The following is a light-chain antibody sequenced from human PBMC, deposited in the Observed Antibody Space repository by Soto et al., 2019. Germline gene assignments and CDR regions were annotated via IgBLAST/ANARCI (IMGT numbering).Light chain of an antibody. CDR2: GAS. CDR3: QQYGSSPTWT. CDR1: QSVSSSH. V-gene: IGKV3-20*01. J-gene: IGKJ1*01. Sequence: EIVLTQSPGTLSLSPGERATLSCRASQSVSSSHLAWYQQKPGQAPRLLIHGASSRATGIPARFSGSGSGTDFTLTISRLEPEDSAVYYCQQYGSSPTWTFGQGTKVDIK.